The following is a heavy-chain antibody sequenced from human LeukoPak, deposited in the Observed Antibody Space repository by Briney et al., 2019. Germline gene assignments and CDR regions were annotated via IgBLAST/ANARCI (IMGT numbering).Heavy chain of an antibody. CDR2: INHSGST. D-gene: IGHD6-13*01. CDR1: GGSISSSSYY. Sequence: SSETLSLTCTVSGGSISSSSYYWGWIRQPPGKGLEWIGEINHSGSTNYNPSLKSRVTISVDTSKNQFSLKLSSVTAADTAVYYCAIAAAGTLDYWGQGTLVTVSS. CDR3: AIAAAGTLDY. J-gene: IGHJ4*02. V-gene: IGHV4-39*07.